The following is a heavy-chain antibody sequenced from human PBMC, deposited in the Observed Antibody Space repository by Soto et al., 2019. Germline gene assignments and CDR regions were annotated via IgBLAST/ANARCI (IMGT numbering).Heavy chain of an antibody. V-gene: IGHV4-31*03. Sequence: QVQLQESGPGLVKPSQTLSLPCTVSGGSISSGGYYWSWIRQHPGKGLEWIGYIYYSGSTYYNPSLKSRVTMSVDTSENQFSLRLSSVTAADTAVYYCARKDSGYADYMDVWGKGTTVTVSS. CDR3: ARKDSGYADYMDV. D-gene: IGHD5-12*01. CDR2: IYYSGST. CDR1: GGSISSGGYY. J-gene: IGHJ6*03.